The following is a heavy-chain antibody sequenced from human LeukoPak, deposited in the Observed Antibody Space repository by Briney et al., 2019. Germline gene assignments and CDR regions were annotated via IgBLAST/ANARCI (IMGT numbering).Heavy chain of an antibody. CDR3: AELGITMIGGV. D-gene: IGHD3-10*02. CDR2: IYSGGTT. Sequence: GGSLRLSCAASGFTVSSNYMTWVRQAPGKGLEWVSVIYSGGTTYYADSVKGRFTISRDNSKNTLYLQMNTLRAEDTAVYYCAELGITMIGGVWGKGTTVTISS. CDR1: GFTVSSNY. V-gene: IGHV3-66*01. J-gene: IGHJ6*04.